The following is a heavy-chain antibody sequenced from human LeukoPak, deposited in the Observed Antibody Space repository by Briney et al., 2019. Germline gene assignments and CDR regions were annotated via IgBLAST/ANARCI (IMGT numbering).Heavy chain of an antibody. J-gene: IGHJ4*02. D-gene: IGHD6-13*01. Sequence: SQTLSLTCTVSGGSISSGGYYWSWIRQHPGKGLEWIGRIYTSGSTNYNPSLKSRVTISVDSSKNLFSLRLSSVTAADTAVYYCARAVYSSTWYGDAYYFDHWGQGVLVSVSS. V-gene: IGHV4-61*02. CDR2: IYTSGST. CDR1: GGSISSGGYY. CDR3: ARAVYSSTWYGDAYYFDH.